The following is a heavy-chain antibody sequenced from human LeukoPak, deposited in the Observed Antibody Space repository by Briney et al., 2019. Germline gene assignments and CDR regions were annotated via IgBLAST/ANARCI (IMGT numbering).Heavy chain of an antibody. J-gene: IGHJ4*02. CDR2: ISSSSSYI. D-gene: IGHD6-13*01. CDR1: GFTFSSYS. CDR3: ARDGGRQQLALDY. Sequence: PGGSLGLSCAASGFTFSSYSMNWVRQAPGKGLGRVSSISSSSSYIYYADSVKGRFTISRDNAKNSLYLQMNSLRAEDTAVYYCARDGGRQQLALDYWGQGTLVTVSS. V-gene: IGHV3-21*01.